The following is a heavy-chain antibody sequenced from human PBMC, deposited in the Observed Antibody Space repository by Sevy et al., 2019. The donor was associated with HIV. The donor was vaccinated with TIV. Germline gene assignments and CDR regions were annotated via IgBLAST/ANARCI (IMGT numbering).Heavy chain of an antibody. CDR1: GYTFTSYY. D-gene: IGHD6-6*01. J-gene: IGHJ5*02. CDR3: AREGSSSSKFTWFDP. Sequence: ASVKVSCKASGYTFTSYYTHWVRQAPGQGLEWMGIINPSGGSTSYAPKFQGRVTMTRDTSTSTVYMELSSLRSEDTAVYYCAREGSSSSKFTWFDPWGQGTLVTVSS. CDR2: INPSGGST. V-gene: IGHV1-46*03.